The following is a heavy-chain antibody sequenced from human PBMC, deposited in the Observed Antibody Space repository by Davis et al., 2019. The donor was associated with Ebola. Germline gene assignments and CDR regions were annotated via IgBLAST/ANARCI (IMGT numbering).Heavy chain of an antibody. CDR1: GGSIASSNYY. CDR3: AGGHAYGSMVYGLDV. J-gene: IGHJ6*02. CDR2: IYYSGNT. Sequence: SETLSLTCTVSGGSIASSNYYCGWIRQPPGKGLEWIGNIYYSGNTYYNPSLRSRVTIYIDTSKNQFSLKLSSVTAADTAIYYCAGGHAYGSMVYGLDVWGQGTTVTVSS. V-gene: IGHV4-39*01. D-gene: IGHD3-10*01.